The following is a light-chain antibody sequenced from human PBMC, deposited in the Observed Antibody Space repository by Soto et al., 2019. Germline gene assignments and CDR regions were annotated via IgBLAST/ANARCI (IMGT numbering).Light chain of an antibody. J-gene: IGKJ1*01. CDR1: QSVSSN. V-gene: IGKV3-15*01. Sequence: ITHSPSSLSPGERATLYCWASQSVSSNLAWYQQKPGQAPRLLIYGASTRVTGVPARFSGSGSGTEFILIISSLQSEDFAVYYCQHYNNWPPWTFGQGTKVDIK. CDR2: GAS. CDR3: QHYNNWPPWT.